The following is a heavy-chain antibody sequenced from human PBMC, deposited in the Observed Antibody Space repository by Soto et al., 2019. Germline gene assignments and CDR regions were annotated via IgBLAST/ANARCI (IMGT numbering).Heavy chain of an antibody. CDR3: ARWGSTYYDILTGYAFDY. CDR2: IYYSGST. CDR1: GGSISSSSYY. Sequence: QLQLQESGPGLVKPSETLSLTCTVSGGSISSSSYYWGWIRQPPGKGLEWIGSIYYSGSTYYNPYLKSRVTISVDTSKNQFSLKLSSVTAADTAVYYCARWGSTYYDILTGYAFDYWGQGTLVTVSS. V-gene: IGHV4-39*01. D-gene: IGHD3-9*01. J-gene: IGHJ4*02.